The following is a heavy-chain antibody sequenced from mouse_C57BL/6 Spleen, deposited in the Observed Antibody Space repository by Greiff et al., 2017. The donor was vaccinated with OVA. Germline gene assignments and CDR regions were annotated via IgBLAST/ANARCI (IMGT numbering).Heavy chain of an antibody. J-gene: IGHJ1*03. D-gene: IGHD1-1*01. CDR1: GYTFTDYY. CDR2: IYPGSGNT. CDR3: AREDYYGSSSSWYFDV. V-gene: IGHV1-76*01. Sequence: VQLQKSGAELVRPGASVKLSCKASGYTFTDYYINWVKQRPGQGLEWIARIYPGSGNTYYNEKFKGKATLTAEKSSSTAYMQLSSLTSEDSAVYFCAREDYYGSSSSWYFDVWGTGTTVTVSS.